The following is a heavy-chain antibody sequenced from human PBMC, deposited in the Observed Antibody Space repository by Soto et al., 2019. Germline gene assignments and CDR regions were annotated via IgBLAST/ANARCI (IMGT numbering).Heavy chain of an antibody. CDR1: GYTFTNND. CDR2: MNPGSGDT. CDR3: ARMESFGSLNWFDP. V-gene: IGHV1-8*01. Sequence: ASVKVSCKASGYTFTNNDVSWVRQATGQGLEWMGWMNPGSGDTGYAQKFQGRVTMTRDISIAIAYMELNSLTSEDTAIYYCARMESFGSLNWFDPWGQGTLVTV. D-gene: IGHD5-18*01. J-gene: IGHJ5*02.